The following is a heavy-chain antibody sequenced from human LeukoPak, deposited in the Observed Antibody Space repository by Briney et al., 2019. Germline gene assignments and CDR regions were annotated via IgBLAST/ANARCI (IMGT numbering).Heavy chain of an antibody. CDR2: TSGSGGST. CDR1: GFTFSSYA. CDR3: AKKSLLWFGELSEFDY. V-gene: IGHV3-23*01. J-gene: IGHJ4*02. D-gene: IGHD3-10*01. Sequence: PGGSLRLSCAASGFTFSSYAMSWVRQAPGKGLEWVSATSGSGGSTYYADSVKGRFTISRDNSKNTLYLQMNSLRAEDTAVYYCAKKSLLWFGELSEFDYWGQGTLVTVSS.